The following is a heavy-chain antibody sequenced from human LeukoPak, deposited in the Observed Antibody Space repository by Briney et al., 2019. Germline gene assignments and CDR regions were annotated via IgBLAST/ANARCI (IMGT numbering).Heavy chain of an antibody. V-gene: IGHV3-30*03. CDR3: ARDLGIAVANRGMDV. CDR1: VSTFSSYG. D-gene: IGHD6-19*01. J-gene: IGHJ6*02. CDR2: ISYDGSNK. Sequence: GGSLRLSCAASVSTFSSYGMHGVRHAPGKGLEWVAVISYDGSNKYYADSVKGRFTISRDNFKNTLYLQMNSLRVKDTAVYYCARDLGIAVANRGMDVWGQGTTVTVSS.